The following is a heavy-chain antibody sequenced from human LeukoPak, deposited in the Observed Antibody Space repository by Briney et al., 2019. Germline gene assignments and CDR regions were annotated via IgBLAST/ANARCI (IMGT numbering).Heavy chain of an antibody. CDR3: ARPMEGYSGSGSWYFDN. CDR1: GFTFSSYA. CDR2: ISSTSSYI. V-gene: IGHV3-21*01. J-gene: IGHJ4*02. Sequence: GGSLRLSCAASGFTFSSYAMSWVRQAPGKGLEWVSSISSTSSYIHYEDSVKGRFTISRDNAKNSLYLQMDSLTAEDTAVYYCARPMEGYSGSGSWYFDNWGQGTLVTVSS. D-gene: IGHD3-10*01.